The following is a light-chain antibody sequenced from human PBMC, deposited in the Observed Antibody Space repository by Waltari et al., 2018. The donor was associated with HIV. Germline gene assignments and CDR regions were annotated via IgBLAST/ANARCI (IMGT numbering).Light chain of an antibody. CDR2: QHN. J-gene: IGLJ3*02. CDR3: QAWGSTASGV. V-gene: IGLV3-1*01. CDR1: ELGDKY. Sequence: SYEVTEPPSVAVSPGQTATITCSGYELGDKYTCWYQQKPGQSPLLVIYQHNKRPSGILERFSGSSSGHTATLTISGTLPMDDADYYCQAWGSTASGVFGRGTRLTVL.